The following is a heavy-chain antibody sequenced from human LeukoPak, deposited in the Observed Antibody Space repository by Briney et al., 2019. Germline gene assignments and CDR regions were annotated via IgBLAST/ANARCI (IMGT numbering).Heavy chain of an antibody. J-gene: IGHJ4*02. CDR3: AKDRSGSYLGGFDY. V-gene: IGHV3-9*01. Sequence: GGSLRLSCAASGFTFDDYAMLWVRQAPGKGLEWVSGISWNSGSIAYADSVKGRFTISRDNAKNSLYLQMNSLRAEDTALYYCAKDRSGSYLGGFDYWGQGTLVTVSS. D-gene: IGHD1-26*01. CDR1: GFTFDDYA. CDR2: ISWNSGSI.